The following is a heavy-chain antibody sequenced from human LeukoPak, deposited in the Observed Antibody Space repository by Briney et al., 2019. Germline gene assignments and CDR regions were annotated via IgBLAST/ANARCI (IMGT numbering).Heavy chain of an antibody. J-gene: IGHJ4*02. V-gene: IGHV3-11*04. D-gene: IGHD1-26*01. CDR1: GFTFSDYY. CDR2: ISSSSNTA. Sequence: GGSLRLSCVASGFTFSDYYMTWVRQAPGKGLEWVSYISSSSNTAYYADSVKGRLTVSRDNAKNSLYLQMNNLRAEDTAVYYCARRAMGATSFDYWGQATLVTVSS. CDR3: ARRAMGATSFDY.